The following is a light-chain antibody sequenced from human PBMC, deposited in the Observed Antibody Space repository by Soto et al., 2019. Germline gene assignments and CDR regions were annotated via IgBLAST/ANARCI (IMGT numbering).Light chain of an antibody. Sequence: DIKMTQSPSSLSASVGDRFTITCRSSQSVSNYLQWYQQKSGHAPKLLVYAASSLHSGVPSRFSGSGSGTDFTLTISSLQPEDFATYYCLQTYTSLTWTFGQGTKVDI. J-gene: IGKJ1*01. CDR2: AAS. CDR1: QSVSNY. CDR3: LQTYTSLTWT. V-gene: IGKV1-39*01.